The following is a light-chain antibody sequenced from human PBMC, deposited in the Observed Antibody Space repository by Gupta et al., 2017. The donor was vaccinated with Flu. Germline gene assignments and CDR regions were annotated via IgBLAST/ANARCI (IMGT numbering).Light chain of an antibody. Sequence: VFTQQLPVSAAPGQKGTIPCSGSSSNIGNNYVSWYQQLPGTAPKLLIYDNNKRPSGIPDRFSGSKSGTSATLGITGLQTGDEADYYCGTWDSSLSAVVFGGGTKLTVL. CDR2: DNN. V-gene: IGLV1-51*01. J-gene: IGLJ2*01. CDR1: SSNIGNNY. CDR3: GTWDSSLSAVV.